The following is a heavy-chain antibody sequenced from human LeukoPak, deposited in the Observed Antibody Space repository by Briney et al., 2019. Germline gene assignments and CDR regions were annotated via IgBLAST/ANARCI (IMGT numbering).Heavy chain of an antibody. J-gene: IGHJ3*02. CDR3: ARRGRSFDAFDI. Sequence: SETLSLTCTVSGGSISSSSYYWGWIRPPPGKGLEWIGSIYYSGSTYYNPSLKSRVTISVDTSKNQFSLNLSSVTSADTAVYYCARRGRSFDAFDIWGQGTMVTVSS. D-gene: IGHD5-18*01. V-gene: IGHV4-39*01. CDR2: IYYSGST. CDR1: GGSISSSSYY.